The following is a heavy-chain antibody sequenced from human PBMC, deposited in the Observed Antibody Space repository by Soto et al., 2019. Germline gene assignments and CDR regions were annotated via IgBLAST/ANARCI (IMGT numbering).Heavy chain of an antibody. J-gene: IGHJ6*02. Sequence: QVQLVQSGAEVKEPGDSVRVSCEASGYTFTAYYIHWVRQAPGQGLEWMGWINPKFGDTTYEQDFQGRVSMTRDMSISTVYMELSRLTSDDTAIYYCARIMDYYYGPGSGNGHGVWGQGTTVTVFS. CDR2: INPKFGDT. V-gene: IGHV1-2*02. D-gene: IGHD3-10*01. CDR1: GYTFTAYY. CDR3: ARIMDYYYGPGSGNGHGV.